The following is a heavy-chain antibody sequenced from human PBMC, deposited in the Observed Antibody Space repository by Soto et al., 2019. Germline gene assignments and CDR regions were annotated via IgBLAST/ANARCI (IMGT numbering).Heavy chain of an antibody. CDR2: ISPYNGNT. D-gene: IGHD5-12*01. CDR3: AREAAWLRLLPHNDS. J-gene: IGHJ4*02. CDR1: RYTFTSYA. Sequence: ASVEVSCKASRYTFTSYAMHWGRQTPGQGLEWMGWISPYNGNTNYAQKLQGRVTMTTDTSTSTAYKELRRLRADDTALYYCAREAAWLRLLPHNDSWGKGTLVTVS. V-gene: IGHV1-18*01.